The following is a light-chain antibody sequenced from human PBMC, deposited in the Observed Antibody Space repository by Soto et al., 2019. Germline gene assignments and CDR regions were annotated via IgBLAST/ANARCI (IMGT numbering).Light chain of an antibody. CDR3: LLSYNXPYV. CDR1: TGTVTSCHY. V-gene: IGLV7-46*01. J-gene: IGLJ1*01. Sequence: ALVSQEPSLTVSPVGTVTLTCGSSTGTVTSCHYPDWFQQKPGQSPRTLIYDKVKKHSWKPARFSGSLLGGKAALTLSGEQPEDEADYYGLLSYNXPYVLGPGTKVXV. CDR2: DKV.